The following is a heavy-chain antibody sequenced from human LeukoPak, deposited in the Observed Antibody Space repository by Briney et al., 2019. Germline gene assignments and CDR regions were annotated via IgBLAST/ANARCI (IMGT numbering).Heavy chain of an antibody. V-gene: IGHV1-46*01. CDR3: ARESSGIAAAGTFDY. D-gene: IGHD6-13*01. Sequence: ASVKVSCKASGYTFTSYYMHWVRQAPGQGLEWMGIINPSGGSTSYAQKFQGRVTMTRDMFTSTVYMELSSLRSEDTAVYYCARESSGIAAAGTFDYWGQGTLVTVSS. CDR2: INPSGGST. CDR1: GYTFTSYY. J-gene: IGHJ4*02.